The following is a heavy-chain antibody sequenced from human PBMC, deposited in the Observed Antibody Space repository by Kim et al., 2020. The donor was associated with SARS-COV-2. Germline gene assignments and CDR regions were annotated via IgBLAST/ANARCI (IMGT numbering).Heavy chain of an antibody. CDR3: ASCGGDCYTIDH. V-gene: IGHV4-4*09. J-gene: IGHJ4*02. D-gene: IGHD2-21*02. Sequence: NYNPSRRSRVTISVDTSTNQFGLKLRSVTAADTAVYYCASCGGDCYTIDHWGQGTLVTVPS.